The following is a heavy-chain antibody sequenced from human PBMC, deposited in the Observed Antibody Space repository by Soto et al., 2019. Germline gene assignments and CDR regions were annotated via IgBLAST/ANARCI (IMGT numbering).Heavy chain of an antibody. CDR3: VILVMEVMDQTEY. J-gene: IGHJ4*02. Sequence: QGHLVESGGGVAQPGGSLRLSCEASGFTLTNYGIHWVRQAPGKGLEWVAVISYDGSKEYYEDSVKGRFTISRDNSKNTVCLQMNSLRVEATAVYYCVILVMEVMDQTEYWGKGNLVTVSS. CDR2: ISYDGSKE. D-gene: IGHD2-21*01. V-gene: IGHV3-30*03. CDR1: GFTLTNYG.